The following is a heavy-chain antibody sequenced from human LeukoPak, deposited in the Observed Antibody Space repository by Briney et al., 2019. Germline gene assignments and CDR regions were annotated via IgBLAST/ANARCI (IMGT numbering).Heavy chain of an antibody. Sequence: SETLSLTCTVSGGSISSSSYYWGWIRQPPGKGLEWIGRIYTSGSTNYNPSLKSRVTMSVDTSKNQFSLKLSSVTAADTAVYYCARRKAVAAGYNWFDPWGQGTLVTVSS. V-gene: IGHV4-61*05. CDR1: GGSISSSSYY. CDR2: IYTSGST. CDR3: ARRKAVAAGYNWFDP. D-gene: IGHD6-19*01. J-gene: IGHJ5*02.